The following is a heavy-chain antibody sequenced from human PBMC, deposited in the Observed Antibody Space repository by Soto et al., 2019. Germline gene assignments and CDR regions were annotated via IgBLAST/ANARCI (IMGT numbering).Heavy chain of an antibody. D-gene: IGHD2-15*01. CDR2: IDPGDSNT. V-gene: IGHV5-10-1*03. J-gene: IGHJ6*02. CDR1: GYSFNTYW. CDR3: ARQGGYYYYGMDV. Sequence: EVQLVQSGAEGKKPGESLTISCKTSGYSFNTYWISWVRQVPGKGLEWMGRIDPGDSNTNYSPSFQGHVTLSVDKSIGTAYLQWSSLKASDTATYYCARQGGYYYYGMDVWGQGTAVTVSS.